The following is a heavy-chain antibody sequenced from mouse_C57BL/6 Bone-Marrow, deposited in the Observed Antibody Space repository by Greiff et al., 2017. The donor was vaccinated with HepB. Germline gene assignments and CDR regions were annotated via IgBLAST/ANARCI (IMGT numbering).Heavy chain of an antibody. CDR1: GFTFSDYG. V-gene: IGHV5-17*01. CDR3: ARGGYYYGRAVWAMDC. J-gene: IGHJ4*01. CDR2: ISSGSSTI. D-gene: IGHD1-1*01. Sequence: EVQVVESGGGLVKPGGSLKLSCAASGFTFSDYGMHWVRQAPEKGLEWVAYISSGSSTIYYADTVKGRFTISRDNAKNTLFLQMTSLRSEDTARYCWARGGYYYGRAVWAMDCWGQGTSVTVSS.